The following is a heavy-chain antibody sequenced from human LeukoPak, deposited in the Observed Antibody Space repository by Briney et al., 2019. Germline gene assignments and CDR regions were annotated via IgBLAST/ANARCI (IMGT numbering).Heavy chain of an antibody. CDR1: GFTFSSYG. CDR3: AKDAGIRAVADY. D-gene: IGHD6-19*01. Sequence: GGSLRLSCAASGFTFSSYGMHWVRQAPGKGLEWVAFIRYDGSNKYYADSVKGRFTISRDNSKNTLYLQMNSLRAEDTVVYYCAKDAGIRAVADYWGQGTLVTVSS. CDR2: IRYDGSNK. V-gene: IGHV3-30*02. J-gene: IGHJ4*02.